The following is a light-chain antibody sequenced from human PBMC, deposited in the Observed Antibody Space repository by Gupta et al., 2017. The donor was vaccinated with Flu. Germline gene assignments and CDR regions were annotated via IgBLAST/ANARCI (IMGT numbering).Light chain of an antibody. CDR1: QSVSSSY. CDR3: QQDSSSRT. CDR2: GAS. Sequence: EIVLTQSPGTLSLSPGERATLSCRASQSVSSSYLEWYQQKPGQAPRLIIYGASSRANGSPDRFSGSGSGKDFTLTSSRREDEDFAVYYWQQDSSSRTFGQGTKVEIK. V-gene: IGKV3-20*01. J-gene: IGKJ1*01.